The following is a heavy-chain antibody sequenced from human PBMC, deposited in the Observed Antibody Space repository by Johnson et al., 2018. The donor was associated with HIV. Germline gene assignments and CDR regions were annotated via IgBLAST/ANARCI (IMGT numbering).Heavy chain of an antibody. V-gene: IGHV3-23*04. J-gene: IGHJ3*02. D-gene: IGHD6-13*01. CDR1: GFTFSSYA. CDR2: ISGSGGST. CDR3: AKDTAARTKAVDI. Sequence: VQLVESGGGLVQPGGSRRLSCAASGFTFSSYAMSWVRQAPGKGLEWVSAISGSGGSTYYADSVKGRFTISRDNTKHTLYLQMNSLRAEDTAVYYCAKDTAARTKAVDIWCQGTMVTVSS.